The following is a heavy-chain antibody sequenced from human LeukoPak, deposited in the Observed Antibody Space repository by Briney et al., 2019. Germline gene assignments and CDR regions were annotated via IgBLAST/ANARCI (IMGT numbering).Heavy chain of an antibody. CDR3: ARDQVVVVGAKFDP. Sequence: ASVKVSCKASGGTFSSYAISWVRQAPGQGLEWMGWISAYNGNTNYAQKLQGRVTMTTDTSTRTVYMELRSLRSDDTAVYYCARDQVVVVGAKFDPWGQGTLVTVSS. CDR1: GGTFSSYA. D-gene: IGHD2-15*01. CDR2: ISAYNGNT. J-gene: IGHJ5*02. V-gene: IGHV1-18*01.